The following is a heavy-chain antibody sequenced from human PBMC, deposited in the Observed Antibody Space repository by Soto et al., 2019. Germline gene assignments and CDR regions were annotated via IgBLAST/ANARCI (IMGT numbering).Heavy chain of an antibody. V-gene: IGHV3-66*01. CDR2: IYSGGST. Sequence: PGGSLRLSCAASGFTVSSNYMSWVRQAPGKGLEWVSVIYSGGSTYYADSVKGRFTISRDNYKNTLYLQMNSLRAEDTAVYYCARDKGYFAPPGGARPYYYMDVWGKGTTVTVSS. J-gene: IGHJ6*03. CDR1: GFTVSSNY. D-gene: IGHD3-9*01. CDR3: ARDKGYFAPPGGARPYYYMDV.